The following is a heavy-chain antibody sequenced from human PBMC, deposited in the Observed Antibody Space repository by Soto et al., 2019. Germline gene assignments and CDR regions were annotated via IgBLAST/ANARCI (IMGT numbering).Heavy chain of an antibody. CDR3: ARDAYISGYYQFDH. CDR2: IKQDGSEK. J-gene: IGHJ4*02. Sequence: PGGSLRLSCAASGFTFSSHWMTWVRQAPGKGLEWVANIKQDGSEKYYVDSVKGRFTISRDNAKKSLYLQMNSLRAEDTAVYYCARDAYISGYYQFDHWGQGTLVTVSS. V-gene: IGHV3-7*01. D-gene: IGHD6-19*01. CDR1: GFTFSSHW.